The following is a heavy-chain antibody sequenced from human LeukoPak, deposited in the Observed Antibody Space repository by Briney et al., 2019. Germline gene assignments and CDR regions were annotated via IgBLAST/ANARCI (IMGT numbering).Heavy chain of an antibody. D-gene: IGHD3-22*01. J-gene: IGHJ4*02. Sequence: GESLRLSCAASGFTFSSYGMSWVRQAPGKGLEWVSAISGSGGSTYYADSVKGRFTISRDNAKNSLYLQMNSLRAEDTAVYYCARGSLPYDSSGYAIDYWGQGTLVTVSS. CDR2: ISGSGGST. CDR3: ARGSLPYDSSGYAIDY. CDR1: GFTFSSYG. V-gene: IGHV3-23*01.